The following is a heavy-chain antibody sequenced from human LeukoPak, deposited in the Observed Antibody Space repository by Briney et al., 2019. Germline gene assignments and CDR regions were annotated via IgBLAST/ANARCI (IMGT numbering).Heavy chain of an antibody. CDR1: GYTFTSYG. CDR3: ARDRTDYYDSSGSDDAFDI. V-gene: IGHV1-18*01. Sequence: ASVKVSCKASGYTFTSYGISWVRQAPGQGLEWMGWISDYNGNTNYAQKLQGRVTMTTDTSTSTAYMELRSLRSDDTAVYYCARDRTDYYDSSGSDDAFDIWGQGTMVTVSS. J-gene: IGHJ3*02. D-gene: IGHD3-22*01. CDR2: ISDYNGNT.